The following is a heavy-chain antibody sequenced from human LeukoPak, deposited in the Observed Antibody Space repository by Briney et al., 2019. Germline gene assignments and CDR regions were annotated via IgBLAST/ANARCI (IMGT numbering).Heavy chain of an antibody. CDR2: MNPNSGNT. D-gene: IGHD3-10*01. V-gene: IGHV1-8*01. Sequence: ASVKVSCKASGYTFTSYDINWVRQATGQGLEWMGWMNPNSGNTGYAQKFQGRVTMTRNTSISTAYMELSSLRSEDTAVYYCARGHRGSGCRNTYYYYYMDVWGKGTTVTVSS. CDR3: ARGHRGSGCRNTYYYYYMDV. J-gene: IGHJ6*03. CDR1: GYTFTSYD.